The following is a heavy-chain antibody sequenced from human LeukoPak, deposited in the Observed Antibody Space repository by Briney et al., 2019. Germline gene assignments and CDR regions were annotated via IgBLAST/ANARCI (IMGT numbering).Heavy chain of an antibody. CDR3: AREKTSVRGDAFDV. J-gene: IGHJ3*01. V-gene: IGHV3-48*04. CDR1: GFTFSSYS. Sequence: GGSLRLSCAASGFTFSSYSMNWVRQAPGKGLEWISYITGSGHAIYYAASVKGRFTISRDNAKNSLYLQMNSLTAEDTAVYYCAREKTSVRGDAFDVWGQGTVVTVSS. CDR2: ITGSGHAI.